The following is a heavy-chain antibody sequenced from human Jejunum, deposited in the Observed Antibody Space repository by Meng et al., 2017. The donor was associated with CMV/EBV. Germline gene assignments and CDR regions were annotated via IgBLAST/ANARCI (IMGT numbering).Heavy chain of an antibody. CDR3: AKDDCDITNCWQFYGLDV. J-gene: IGHJ6*02. Sequence: FSSYGMHWVRLAPGKGLEWVAFIRYDGSTKVYADSVKGRFTISRDNSKNTLAMQMNSLRVEDTAVYYCAKDDCDITNCWQFYGLDVWGQGTTVTVSS. D-gene: IGHD2-2*01. CDR1: FSSYG. V-gene: IGHV3-30*02. CDR2: IRYDGSTK.